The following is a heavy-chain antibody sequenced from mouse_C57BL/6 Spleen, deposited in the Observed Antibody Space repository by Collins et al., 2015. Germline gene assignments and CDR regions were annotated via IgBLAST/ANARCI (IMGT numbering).Heavy chain of an antibody. Sequence: EVQLVESGGDLVKPGGSLKLSCAASGFTFSSYGMSWVRQTPDKRLEWVATISNGSSYTYYPDSVQGRFTISRDNAQNTLYLQMSSLKSEDTAMYFCARNYGSFFYAMDYWGQGTSVTVSS. CDR3: ARNYGSFFYAMDY. V-gene: IGHV5-6*01. CDR1: GFTFSSYG. J-gene: IGHJ4*01. D-gene: IGHD1-1*01. CDR2: ISNGSSYT.